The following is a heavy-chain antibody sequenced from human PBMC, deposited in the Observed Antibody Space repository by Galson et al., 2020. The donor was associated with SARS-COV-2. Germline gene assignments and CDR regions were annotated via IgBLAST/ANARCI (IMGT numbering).Heavy chain of an antibody. CDR3: ARDMGTGFRMYWYFDL. J-gene: IGHJ2*01. V-gene: IGHV3-21*01. Sequence: GESLKISCSASGFTFSDHNMIWVRQAPGKGLEWVSSISGSTIYKYYADSVKGRFTISRDNAKNSLYLQMDSLRAEDTGVYYCARDMGTGFRMYWYFDLWGRGTLVTV. CDR2: ISGSTIYK. CDR1: GFTFSDHN. D-gene: IGHD2-8*02.